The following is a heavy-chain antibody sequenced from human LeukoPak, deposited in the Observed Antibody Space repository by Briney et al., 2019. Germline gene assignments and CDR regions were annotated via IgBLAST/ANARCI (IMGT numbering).Heavy chain of an antibody. V-gene: IGHV1-69*13. D-gene: IGHD3-3*01. CDR2: IIPIFGTA. CDR3: ARDQHAITIFGVVSNWFDP. J-gene: IGHJ5*02. Sequence: GASVKVSCKASGGTFSSYAISWVRQAPGQGLEWMGGIIPIFGTANYAQKFQGRVTITADESTSTAYMELSSLRSEDTAVYYCARDQHAITIFGVVSNWFDPWGQGTLVTVS. CDR1: GGTFSSYA.